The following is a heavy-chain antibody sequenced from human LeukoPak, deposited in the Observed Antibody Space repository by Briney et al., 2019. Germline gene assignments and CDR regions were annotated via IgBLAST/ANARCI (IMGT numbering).Heavy chain of an antibody. CDR1: GFTFSTYS. CDR2: ISSSSSTI. Sequence: GGSLRLSCAATGFTFSTYSMTWVRQAPGKGLEWVSYISSSSSTIYYADSVKGRFTISRDNAKNSLYLQMNSLRAEDTALYYCARDPQDPYDFWSGPPGFGYWGQGTLVTVSS. J-gene: IGHJ4*02. D-gene: IGHD3-3*01. CDR3: ARDPQDPYDFWSGPPGFGY. V-gene: IGHV3-48*01.